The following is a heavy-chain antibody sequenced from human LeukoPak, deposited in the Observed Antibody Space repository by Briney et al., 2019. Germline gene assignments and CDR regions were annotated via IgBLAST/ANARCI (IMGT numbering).Heavy chain of an antibody. D-gene: IGHD3-10*01. V-gene: IGHV4-34*01. Sequence: PSETLSLTCAVSSGPFSGYFWSWIRQSSGKGLEWIGETHNSGTTNYNPSLNSRVTISEDTSKNQFYLNLSSVTAADTAVYYCARRYYYNLGSFPFDFWGQGTLVTVSS. CDR2: THNSGTT. CDR1: SGPFSGYF. CDR3: ARRYYYNLGSFPFDF. J-gene: IGHJ4*02.